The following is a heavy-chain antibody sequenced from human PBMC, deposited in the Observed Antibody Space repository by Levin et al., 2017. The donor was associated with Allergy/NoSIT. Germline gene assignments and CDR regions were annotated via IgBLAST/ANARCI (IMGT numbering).Heavy chain of an antibody. D-gene: IGHD3-3*01. CDR1: GDSISNSNYY. J-gene: IGHJ4*02. Sequence: PSETLSLTCTVSGDSISNSNYYWSWIRQPPGQGLEWIGNVYYTGSNYYHPSLKSRLTISVDTSKNQFSLRLSSVTASDTAIYYCASRTKWRGTDCWGRGTLVTVAS. V-gene: IGHV4-39*01. CDR2: VYYTGSN. CDR3: ASRTKWRGTDC.